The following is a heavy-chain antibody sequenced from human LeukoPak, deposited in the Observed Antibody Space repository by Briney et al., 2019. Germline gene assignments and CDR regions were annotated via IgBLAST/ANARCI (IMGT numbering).Heavy chain of an antibody. Sequence: LPGRSLRLSCAASGFPFISYAIHWVRQAPGKGLEWVAAISYDGSNKFYADSVKVRFTISRDNPKNRLFLQRNSLRADDTAVYYCARGRSSMVRGVQGAFDIWGQGTMVTVSS. D-gene: IGHD3-10*01. V-gene: IGHV3-30*03. CDR3: ARGRSSMVRGVQGAFDI. J-gene: IGHJ3*02. CDR2: ISYDGSNK. CDR1: GFPFISYA.